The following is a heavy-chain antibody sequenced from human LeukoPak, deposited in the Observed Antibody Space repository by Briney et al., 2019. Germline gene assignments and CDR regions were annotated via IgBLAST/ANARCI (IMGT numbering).Heavy chain of an antibody. CDR1: GYTFTAYY. CDR2: INPNSGGT. Sequence: ASVEVSCKASGYTFTAYYMHWVRQAPGQGLEWMGWINPNSGGTNSAQKFQGRVTMTRDTSISTAYMDLSRLRSDDTAVYYCSRVARVGSDSSGWRRFDYWGQGTLVTVSS. CDR3: SRVARVGSDSSGWRRFDY. D-gene: IGHD6-19*01. J-gene: IGHJ4*02. V-gene: IGHV1-2*02.